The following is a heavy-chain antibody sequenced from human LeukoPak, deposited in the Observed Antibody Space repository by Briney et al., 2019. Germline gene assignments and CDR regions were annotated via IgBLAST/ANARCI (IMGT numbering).Heavy chain of an antibody. V-gene: IGHV4-34*01. Sequence: PSETLSLTCAVYGGSFSGYYWSWIRQPPGKGLEWIGEINHSGSTNYNPSLKSRVTISVDTSKNQFSLKLSSVTAADTAVYYCARGGCSYGFYFDYWGQGTLVTVSS. CDR2: INHSGST. D-gene: IGHD5-18*01. CDR1: GGSFSGYY. J-gene: IGHJ4*02. CDR3: ARGGCSYGFYFDY.